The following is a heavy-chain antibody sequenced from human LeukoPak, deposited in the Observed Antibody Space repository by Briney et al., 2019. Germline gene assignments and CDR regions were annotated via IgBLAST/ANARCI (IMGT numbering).Heavy chain of an antibody. D-gene: IGHD3-3*01. Sequence: LSETLSLTCTVSGGSISSYYWSWIRQPPGKGLEWIGYIYYSGSTNYNPSLKSRVTISVDTSKNQFSLKLSSVTAADTAVYYCARVAFVGDFWSGFYYMDVWGKGTTVTVSS. V-gene: IGHV4-59*01. CDR3: ARVAFVGDFWSGFYYMDV. J-gene: IGHJ6*03. CDR1: GGSISSYY. CDR2: IYYSGST.